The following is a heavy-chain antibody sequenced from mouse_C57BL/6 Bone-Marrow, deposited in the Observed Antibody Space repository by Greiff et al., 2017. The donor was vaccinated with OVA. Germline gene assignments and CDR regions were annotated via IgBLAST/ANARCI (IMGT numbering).Heavy chain of an antibody. J-gene: IGHJ2*01. Sequence: VKLQESGPELVKPGASVKLSCKASGYTFTVYYINWVKPRPGQGLEWIGRSFPGSGSTDYNEKFKGEATLTVDKSSSTAYMLLSSLTSEDSAVYFCARGGWDDNWGQGTTLTVSS. D-gene: IGHD4-1*01. CDR1: GYTFTVYY. CDR2: SFPGSGST. CDR3: ARGGWDDN. V-gene: IGHV1-75*01.